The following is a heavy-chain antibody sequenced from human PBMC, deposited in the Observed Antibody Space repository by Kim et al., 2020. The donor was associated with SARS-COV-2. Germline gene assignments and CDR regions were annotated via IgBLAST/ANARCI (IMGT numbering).Heavy chain of an antibody. CDR2: GSEK. D-gene: IGHD3-10*01. Sequence: GSEKYNRDSVKGRFTISRDNARNSVCRQMISLGAEDTAVYYGARGRGADYWGQGTLVTVSS. V-gene: IGHV3-7*01. CDR3: ARGRGADY. J-gene: IGHJ4*02.